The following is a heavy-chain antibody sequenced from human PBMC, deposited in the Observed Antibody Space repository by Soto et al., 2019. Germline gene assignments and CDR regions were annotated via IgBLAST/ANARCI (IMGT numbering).Heavy chain of an antibody. CDR2: TNQDGRER. V-gene: IGHV3-7*01. CDR1: GFTFRNYW. D-gene: IGHD5-18*01. J-gene: IGHJ4*02. Sequence: EVQLVESGGGLVQPGGSLRLSCVASGFTFRNYWMSWLRQAPGKGLEWVANTNQDGRERYSVDSVKGRFTISRDNAKNSMHLQMNSRRAEVTAVYYCARDGSGYSTDWGQGTLVTVSS. CDR3: ARDGSGYSTD.